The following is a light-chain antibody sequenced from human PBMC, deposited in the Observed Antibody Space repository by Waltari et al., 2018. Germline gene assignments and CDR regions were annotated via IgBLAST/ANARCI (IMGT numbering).Light chain of an antibody. CDR2: AAY. CDR1: QGISNF. V-gene: IGKV1-39*01. CDR3: QQSYSTFIT. Sequence: DIQLTQSPSSLSASVGARVTISCRASQGISNFLNWYQQKPGMAPRLLIHAAYSLQSGVPLRFSGSGSGTDFSLTINSLHPEDYATYFCQQSYSTFITFGQGTRLDIK. J-gene: IGKJ5*01.